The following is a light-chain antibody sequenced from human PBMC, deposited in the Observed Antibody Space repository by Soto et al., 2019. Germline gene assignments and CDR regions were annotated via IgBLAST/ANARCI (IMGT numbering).Light chain of an antibody. CDR2: SAN. V-gene: IGLV1-44*01. Sequence: QSVLTQPPSASGTPGQRVTISCSGSSSNIGTNTVTWYQQLPGAAPKLLIYSANQRASGVPDRFSGSKSGTSASLAISGLQSEDEADYYCAAWDVSLVVFGGGTKLTVL. CDR1: SSNIGTNT. J-gene: IGLJ2*01. CDR3: AAWDVSLVV.